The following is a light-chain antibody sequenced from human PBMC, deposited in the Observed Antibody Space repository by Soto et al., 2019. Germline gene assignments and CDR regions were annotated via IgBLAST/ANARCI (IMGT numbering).Light chain of an antibody. Sequence: QSALTQPASVSGSPGQSITISCTGTSSDVGGYNYVSWYQQHPGKAPKLMIYDVSNRPSGVSNRFSGSKSGNTASLTIPGLQAEDEADYYCSSYTSSSTLLYVFVTGTKLTVL. J-gene: IGLJ1*01. CDR2: DVS. V-gene: IGLV2-14*01. CDR3: SSYTSSSTLLYV. CDR1: SSDVGGYNY.